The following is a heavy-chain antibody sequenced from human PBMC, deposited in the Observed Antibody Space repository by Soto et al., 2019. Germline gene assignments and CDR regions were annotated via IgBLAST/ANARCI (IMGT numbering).Heavy chain of an antibody. J-gene: IGHJ4*02. V-gene: IGHV1-46*02. Sequence: QVQLVQSGAEVKRPGASVKVSCKASGYIFNNYYIHWVRQAPGQGLEWMGIISPSDGSTTYAQRFQGRVTMTRDTSTSTVYMELGSLRSDDTDVFYCVTGDFYASSSDYWGQGTLVTVSS. CDR3: VTGDFYASSSDY. CDR1: GYIFNNYY. CDR2: ISPSDGST. D-gene: IGHD3-22*01.